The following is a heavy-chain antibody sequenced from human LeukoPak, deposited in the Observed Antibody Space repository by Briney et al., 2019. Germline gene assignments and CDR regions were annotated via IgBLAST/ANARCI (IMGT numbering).Heavy chain of an antibody. J-gene: IGHJ4*02. CDR2: IKRKSDGGTT. Sequence: PGGSLRLSCAASGFTFSNACMSWVRQAPGKGLEWVGRIKRKSDGGTTEYAAPVKGRFSISRDDSKNMLYLEVNSLRTEDTVVYFCSTYSSSWYVFDYWGQGTLVTVSS. CDR1: GFTFSNAC. V-gene: IGHV3-15*01. D-gene: IGHD6-13*01. CDR3: STYSSSWYVFDY.